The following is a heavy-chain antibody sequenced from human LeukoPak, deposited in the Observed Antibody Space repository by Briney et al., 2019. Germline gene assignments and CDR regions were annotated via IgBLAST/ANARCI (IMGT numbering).Heavy chain of an antibody. D-gene: IGHD3-3*01. CDR1: GYTFTGYY. Sequence: ASVKVSCKASGYTFTGYYMHWVRQAPGQGLEWMGWINPNSGGTNYAQKFQGRVTMTRDTSISTAYMELSRLRSDDTAVYYCARGRMVGLRFLEWFNSWGQGTLVTVSS. J-gene: IGHJ5*01. CDR2: INPNSGGT. V-gene: IGHV1-2*02. CDR3: ARGRMVGLRFLEWFNS.